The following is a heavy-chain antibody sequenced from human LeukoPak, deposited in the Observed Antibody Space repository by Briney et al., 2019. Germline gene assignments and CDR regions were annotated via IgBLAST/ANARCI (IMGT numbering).Heavy chain of an antibody. V-gene: IGHV3-74*01. CDR3: AREEMATMRFDY. D-gene: IGHD5-24*01. CDR1: GFTFRTYW. J-gene: IGHJ4*02. Sequence: GGSLRLSCAASGFTFRTYWMHWVRQAPGKGLVWVSHINSDGSTTNYADSVKGRFTISRDNAKNTLSLQMNSLRAEDTAVYYCAREEMATMRFDYWGQGTLVTVSS. CDR2: INSDGSTT.